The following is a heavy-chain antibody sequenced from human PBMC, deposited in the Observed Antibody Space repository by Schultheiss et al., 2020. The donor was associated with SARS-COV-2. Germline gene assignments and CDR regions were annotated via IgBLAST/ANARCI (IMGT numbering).Heavy chain of an antibody. J-gene: IGHJ5*02. CDR1: GFTFGNYN. V-gene: IGHV3-33*08. CDR3: VRDRSWWTPYNCFDL. Sequence: GGSLRLSCAPSGFTFGNYNMHWVRQAPGKGLEWVAAIWYDGSNKYYAGSVKGRFTISRDNTRNTVYLQMNSLRAEDTAVYYCVRDRSWWTPYNCFDLWGRGTLVTVSS. CDR2: IWYDGSNK. D-gene: IGHD2-15*01.